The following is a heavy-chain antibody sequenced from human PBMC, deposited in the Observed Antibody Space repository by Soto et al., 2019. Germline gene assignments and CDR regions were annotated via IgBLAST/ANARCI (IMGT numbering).Heavy chain of an antibody. CDR2: IRSRPHNYAT. J-gene: IGHJ4*02. V-gene: IGHV3-73*02. Sequence: EVQLVESGGGLVQIGGSLRLSCATTGLNFSCSAMHWARQASGKGLEWVGRIRSRPHNYATTYAASVEGRFTISRDDSKNTVYLQMSGLNAEDTAVYFCTPERVYWGRGTLVTVSS. CDR1: GLNFSCSA. CDR3: TPERVY.